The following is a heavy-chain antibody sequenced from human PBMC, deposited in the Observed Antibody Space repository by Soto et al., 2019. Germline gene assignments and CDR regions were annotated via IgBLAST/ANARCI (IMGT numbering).Heavy chain of an antibody. Sequence: PGGSLRLSCAASGFTFSSYAMSWVRQAPGKGLEWGSAISGSGGSTYYADSVKGRFTISRDNSKNTLYLQMNSLRAEDTAVYYCANEGRGYSYPRSPLDYWGQGTLVTVSS. J-gene: IGHJ4*02. D-gene: IGHD5-18*01. CDR2: ISGSGGST. V-gene: IGHV3-23*01. CDR1: GFTFSSYA. CDR3: ANEGRGYSYPRSPLDY.